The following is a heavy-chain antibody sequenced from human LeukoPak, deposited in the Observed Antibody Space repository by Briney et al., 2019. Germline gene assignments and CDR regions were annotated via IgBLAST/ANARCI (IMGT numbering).Heavy chain of an antibody. CDR2: FYYSGST. J-gene: IGHJ4*02. CDR1: GDSISSSSYY. CDR3: ARLVVSNWYHEVLLGRDY. V-gene: IGHV4-39*01. Sequence: SETLSLTCTVSGDSISSSSYYWGWIRQPPGKGLEWLGSFYYSGSTYYKPSLKSRLTISVDTSKNQISMRLTSVTAADTAVYYCARLVVSNWYHEVLLGRDYWGQGTLVTVSS. D-gene: IGHD6-13*01.